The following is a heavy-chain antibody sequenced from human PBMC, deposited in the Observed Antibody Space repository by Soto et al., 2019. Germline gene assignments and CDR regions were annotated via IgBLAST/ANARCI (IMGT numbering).Heavy chain of an antibody. CDR2: IWYDGSNK. D-gene: IGHD2-2*02. CDR3: ARDHCSSTSCYSDYYYYYGTEV. V-gene: IGHV3-33*01. CDR1: VFTFSSYG. J-gene: IGHJ6*02. Sequence: GGSLRLSCASSVFTFSSYGMHCVRQSPGKWLEWVAVIWYDGSNKYYADSVKGRFTISRDNSKNTLYLQMNSLRAEDTAVYYCARDHCSSTSCYSDYYYYYGTEVLGQGITVSGS.